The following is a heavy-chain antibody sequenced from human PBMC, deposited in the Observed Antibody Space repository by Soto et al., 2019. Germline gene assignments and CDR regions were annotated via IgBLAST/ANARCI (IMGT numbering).Heavy chain of an antibody. CDR1: GFTFSSYS. J-gene: IGHJ4*02. V-gene: IGHV3-48*01. CDR2: ISSTNSSI. Sequence: EVQLVESGGGLVQPGGSLRLSCAASGFTFSSYSMNWVRQAPGKGLEWVSFISSTNSSIYYADSVKGRFTISRDNAKNSLYLQKNSLRAEDTAVYSCARGDPELYGVEYFDYWGQGTLVTVSS. D-gene: IGHD4-17*01. CDR3: ARGDPELYGVEYFDY.